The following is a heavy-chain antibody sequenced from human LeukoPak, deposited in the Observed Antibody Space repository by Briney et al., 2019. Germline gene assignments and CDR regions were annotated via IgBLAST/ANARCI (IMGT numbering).Heavy chain of an antibody. V-gene: IGHV3-30*02. CDR2: IRYDGSNK. J-gene: IGHJ4*02. Sequence: GGSLRLSCAASGFTFSSYGMHWVRQAPGKGLEWVAFIRYDGSNKYYADSVKGRFTISRDNSKNTLYLQMNTLRAEDTAVYYCAKESAAAGKHFDYWGQGTLVTVSS. CDR1: GFTFSSYG. D-gene: IGHD6-13*01. CDR3: AKESAAAGKHFDY.